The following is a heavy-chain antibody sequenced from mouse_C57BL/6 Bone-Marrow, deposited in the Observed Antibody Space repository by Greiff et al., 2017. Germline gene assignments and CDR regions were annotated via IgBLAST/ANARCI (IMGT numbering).Heavy chain of an antibody. Sequence: EVKLMESGGGLVKPGGSLKLSCAASGFTFSSYAMSWVRQTPEKRLEWVATISDGGSYTYYPDNVKGRFTISRDNAKNNLYLQMSHLKSEDTAMYYCARDPGLDYWGKGTTRTVSS. CDR1: GFTFSSYA. CDR3: ARDPGLDY. V-gene: IGHV5-4*01. J-gene: IGHJ2*01. CDR2: ISDGGSYT. D-gene: IGHD3-3*01.